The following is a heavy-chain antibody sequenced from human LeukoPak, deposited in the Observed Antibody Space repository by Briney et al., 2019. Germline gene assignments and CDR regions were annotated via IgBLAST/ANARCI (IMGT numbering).Heavy chain of an antibody. CDR2: IKGAGIST. CDR3: AKDHYWSIDY. D-gene: IGHD3-3*01. Sequence: GGSLRLSCAASGFDFSSNWMHWVRHAPGQGLVWVSRIKGAGISTNYADSVKGRFTISRDIAKNTLYLQMNSLRAEDTGVYYCAKDHYWSIDYWGRGTLVTVSS. J-gene: IGHJ4*02. V-gene: IGHV3-74*01. CDR1: GFDFSSNW.